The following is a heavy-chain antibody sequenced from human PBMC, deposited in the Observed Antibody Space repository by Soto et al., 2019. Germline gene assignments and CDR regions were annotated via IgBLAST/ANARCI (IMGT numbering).Heavy chain of an antibody. CDR3: ARDPSLGTGYTGSIGGYFDY. Sequence: GASVKVSCKASGGTFSSYAISWVRQAPGQGLEWMGGIIPIFGTANYAQKFQGRVTITADESTSTAYMELSSLRSEDTAVYYCARDPSLGTGYTGSIGGYFDYWGQGTLVTVSS. V-gene: IGHV1-69*13. D-gene: IGHD3-9*01. J-gene: IGHJ4*02. CDR1: GGTFSSYA. CDR2: IIPIFGTA.